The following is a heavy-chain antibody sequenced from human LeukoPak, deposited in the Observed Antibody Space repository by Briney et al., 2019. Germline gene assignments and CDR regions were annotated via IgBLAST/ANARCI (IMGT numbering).Heavy chain of an antibody. CDR3: VAGVALDY. Sequence: LGGSLRLSCITSGLNFSVYYMTWIRQAPGNGLGAPGNGLEWLSHISKTGTSVYYADSVRGRFTISRDNVKNSLYLHMNNLRAEDTAVYYCVAGVALDYWGQGALVTVSS. J-gene: IGHJ4*02. V-gene: IGHV3-11*01. CDR2: ISKTGTSV. D-gene: IGHD3-3*01. CDR1: GLNFSVYY.